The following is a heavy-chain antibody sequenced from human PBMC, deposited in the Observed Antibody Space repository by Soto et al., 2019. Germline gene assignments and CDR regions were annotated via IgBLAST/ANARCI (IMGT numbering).Heavy chain of an antibody. Sequence: SETLSLTCTVSGGSISSGDYYWSWIRQPPGKGLEWIGYIYYSGTTYYSPSLKSRVTISVDTSKKQFFLKLSSVTAADTAVYYCARTTTSSSWYVLHYWGQGTLVTVSS. CDR3: ARTTTSSSWYVLHY. D-gene: IGHD6-13*01. J-gene: IGHJ4*02. CDR2: IYYSGTT. V-gene: IGHV4-30-4*01. CDR1: GGSISSGDYY.